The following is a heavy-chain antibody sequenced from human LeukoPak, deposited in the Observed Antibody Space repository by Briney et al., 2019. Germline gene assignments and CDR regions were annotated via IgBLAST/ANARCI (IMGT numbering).Heavy chain of an antibody. V-gene: IGHV4-4*02. D-gene: IGHD6-19*01. Sequence: PSGTLSLTCAVSGGSISSSNWWSWVRQPPGKGLEWIGEIYHSGSTKYNPSLKSRVTISVDTSKNQFSLRLSSVTAADTVVYYCAASYSSAFPEIDYWGQGTLVTVSS. J-gene: IGHJ4*02. CDR2: IYHSGST. CDR1: GGSISSSNW. CDR3: AASYSSAFPEIDY.